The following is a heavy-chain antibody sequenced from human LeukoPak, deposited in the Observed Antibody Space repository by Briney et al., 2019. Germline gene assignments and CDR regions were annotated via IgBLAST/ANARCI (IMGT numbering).Heavy chain of an antibody. D-gene: IGHD3-3*01. CDR2: ISSEENSD. CDR3: ARDRTTISGVVIIHEAFAI. Sequence: GGSLRLSCTASGFTFSSYPMHWVRQAPGKGLEWVAAISSEENSDFYTDSVKGRFTISRDNSKNTLYLQMNSLGVEDTAVYYCARDRTTISGVVIIHEAFAIWGQGTTVTVSS. CDR1: GFTFSSYP. J-gene: IGHJ3*02. V-gene: IGHV3-30*14.